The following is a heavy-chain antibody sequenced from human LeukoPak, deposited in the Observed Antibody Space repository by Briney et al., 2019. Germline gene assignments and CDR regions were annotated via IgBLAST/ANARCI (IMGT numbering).Heavy chain of an antibody. D-gene: IGHD3-10*01. CDR3: ARVRFRGRPSDY. CDR2: INHSGST. J-gene: IGHJ4*02. Sequence: SETLSLTCVVNGGFFSGYYWSWIRQPPGKGLEGIGEINHSGSTNYNPSLKSRVTISADTSKNQFSLKLSSVTAADTAVYYCARVRFRGRPSDYWGQGALVTVSS. V-gene: IGHV4-34*01. CDR1: GGFFSGYY.